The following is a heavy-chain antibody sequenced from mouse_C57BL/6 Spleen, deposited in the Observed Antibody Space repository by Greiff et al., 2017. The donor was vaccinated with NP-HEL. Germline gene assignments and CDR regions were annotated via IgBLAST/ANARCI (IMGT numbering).Heavy chain of an antibody. J-gene: IGHJ2*01. D-gene: IGHD3-2*02. CDR1: GYTFTSYW. CDR3: AREESSGPFDY. V-gene: IGHV1-64*01. CDR2: IHPNSGST. Sequence: QVQLKQPGAELVKPGASVKLSCKASGYTFTSYWMHWVKQRPGQGLEWIGMIHPNSGSTNYNEKFKSKATLTVDKSSSTAYMQLSSLTSEDSAVYYCAREESSGPFDYWGQGTTLTVSS.